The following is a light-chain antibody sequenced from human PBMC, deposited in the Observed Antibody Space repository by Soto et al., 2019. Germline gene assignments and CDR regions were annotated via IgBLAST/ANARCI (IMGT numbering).Light chain of an antibody. J-gene: IGLJ3*02. CDR3: SSYTTTSTRV. CDR1: SSDVGRYNY. CDR2: EVS. Sequence: QSALTQPASVSGSPGQSITISCTGTSSDVGRYNYVSWYQQHPDKAPKLMIYEVSNRPSGVSNRFSGSKSGNTASLTISGLQAEDEADYYCSSYTTTSTRVFGGGTQLTVL. V-gene: IGLV2-14*01.